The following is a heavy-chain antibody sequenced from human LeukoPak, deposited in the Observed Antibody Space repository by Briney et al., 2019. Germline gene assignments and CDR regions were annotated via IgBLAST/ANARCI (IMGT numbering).Heavy chain of an antibody. CDR2: IDSSGKTI. J-gene: IGHJ4*02. CDR1: GFTFSNYE. CDR3: AAVEYTSVDY. D-gene: IGHD6-6*01. V-gene: IGHV3-48*03. Sequence: GGSLRLSCAASGFTFSNYEMNWVRQAPGKGLEWISYIDSSGKTIYYADSVNGRFTISRDNAKNSVYLQMNSLRAGDTAVYYCAAVEYTSVDYWGQGTLVTVSS.